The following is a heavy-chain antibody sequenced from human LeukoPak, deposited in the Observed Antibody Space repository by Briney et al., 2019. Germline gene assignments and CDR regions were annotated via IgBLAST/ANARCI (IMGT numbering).Heavy chain of an antibody. CDR1: GVSITSYY. CDR3: ARNRWELRTPHFDY. V-gene: IGHV4-59*01. D-gene: IGHD1-26*01. J-gene: IGHJ4*02. Sequence: PSETLSLTCTVSGVSITSYYWGWIRQPPGKGLEWIGYISYSGSTIYNPSLKSRVTISLNRSKNQFSLKLSSVTAADTAVYFCARNRWELRTPHFDYWGQGSLVTVSS. CDR2: ISYSGST.